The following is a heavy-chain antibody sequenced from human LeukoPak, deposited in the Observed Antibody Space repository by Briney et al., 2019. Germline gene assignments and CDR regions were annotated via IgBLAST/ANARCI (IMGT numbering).Heavy chain of an antibody. Sequence: PGGSLRLSCAASGFTFSSFGMRWVRQAPGKGLEWVAIIWYDGSDKYYADSVKGRFTISRDNSKNTAYLQMNSLRVEDTAVYYCAKEIGAAIYFDYWSQGTLVTVSS. J-gene: IGHJ4*02. D-gene: IGHD6-25*01. CDR3: AKEIGAAIYFDY. CDR2: IWYDGSDK. CDR1: GFTFSSFG. V-gene: IGHV3-33*06.